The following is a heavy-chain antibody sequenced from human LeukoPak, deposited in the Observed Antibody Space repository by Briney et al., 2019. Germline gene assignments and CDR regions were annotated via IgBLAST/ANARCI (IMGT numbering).Heavy chain of an antibody. CDR3: ARDDPYSSGWYIVFDI. CDR1: GFTFSTYA. D-gene: IGHD6-19*01. V-gene: IGHV3-30-3*01. Sequence: GGSLGLSCAASGFTFSTYAMHWVRQAPGKGLEWVAIISYDGANKYYADSVKGRFTISRDNSKNTLYLQMNSLRAEDTAAYYCARDDPYSSGWYIVFDIWGQGTMVTVSS. CDR2: ISYDGANK. J-gene: IGHJ3*02.